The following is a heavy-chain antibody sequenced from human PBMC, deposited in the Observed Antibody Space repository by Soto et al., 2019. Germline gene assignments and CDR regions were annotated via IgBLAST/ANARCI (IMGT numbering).Heavy chain of an antibody. J-gene: IGHJ4*02. CDR2: IYNGGST. CDR1: GDSVSSVGFH. D-gene: IGHD2-2*02. Sequence: SETLSLTCTVSGDSVSSVGFHWAWLRRPLGKGLEWIGYIYNGGSTYYRPSLKSRVTISVDTSKNQFSLKLSSVTAADTAGYYCAAGYCSSTSCYISAFFDYWGQGTLVTVSA. CDR3: AAGYCSSTSCYISAFFDY. V-gene: IGHV4-31*03.